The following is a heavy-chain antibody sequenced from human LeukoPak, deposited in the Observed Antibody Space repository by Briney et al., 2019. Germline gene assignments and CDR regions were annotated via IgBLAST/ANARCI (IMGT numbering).Heavy chain of an antibody. Sequence: ASVKVSCKASGYTFTSYGISWVRQAPGQGLEWMGWISAYNGNTNCAQKLQGRVTMTTDTSTSTAYMELRSLRSDDTAVYYCAKEAYYDILTGYSVRYFDYWGQGTLVTVSS. CDR2: ISAYNGNT. CDR1: GYTFTSYG. CDR3: AKEAYYDILTGYSVRYFDY. D-gene: IGHD3-9*01. V-gene: IGHV1-18*01. J-gene: IGHJ4*02.